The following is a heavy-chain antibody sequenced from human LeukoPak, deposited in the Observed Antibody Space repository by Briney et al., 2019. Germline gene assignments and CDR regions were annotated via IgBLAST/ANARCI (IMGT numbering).Heavy chain of an antibody. D-gene: IGHD6-13*01. J-gene: IGHJ1*01. CDR2: INHSGST. Sequence: PSETLSLTCAVYGGSFSGYYWSWIRQPPGKGPEWIGEINHSGSTNYNPSLKSRVTISVDTSKNQFSLKLSSVTAADTAVYYCAGDHSSSWNEYFQHWGQGTLVTVSS. CDR1: GGSFSGYY. CDR3: AGDHSSSWNEYFQH. V-gene: IGHV4-34*01.